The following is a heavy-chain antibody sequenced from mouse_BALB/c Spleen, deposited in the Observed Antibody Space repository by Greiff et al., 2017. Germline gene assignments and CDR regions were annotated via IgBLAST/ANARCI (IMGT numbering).Heavy chain of an antibody. D-gene: IGHD2-1*01. V-gene: IGHV14-4*02. CDR3: NGYYGMAY. Sequence: DVLLQESGAGLVRSGASVKFSCTASGFTFKDYYMHWVQQRPEQGLEWIGWIDPENGDTEYAPKFQGKATMTADTSSNAAYLQLSSLTSGDTAVYYCNGYYGMAYWGQGTLVTVSA. CDR1: GFTFKDYY. CDR2: IDPENGDT. J-gene: IGHJ3*01.